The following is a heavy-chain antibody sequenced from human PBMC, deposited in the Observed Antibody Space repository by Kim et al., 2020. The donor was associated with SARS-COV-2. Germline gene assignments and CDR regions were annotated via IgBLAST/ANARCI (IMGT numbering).Heavy chain of an antibody. CDR2: IYHRGVT. D-gene: IGHD2-21*01. CDR1: GDSIRPYY. J-gene: IGHJ4*02. V-gene: IGHV4-59*01. Sequence: SETLSLTCTVSGDSIRPYYWSWIRQPPGKGLEWIGYIYHRGVTNYNPSLKTRLSISIDTSNSQFSLRLNSVTAADTAVYYCARVGRAVVIDDPRYFFDFWGQGTLGTVSS. CDR3: ARVGRAVVIDDPRYFFDF.